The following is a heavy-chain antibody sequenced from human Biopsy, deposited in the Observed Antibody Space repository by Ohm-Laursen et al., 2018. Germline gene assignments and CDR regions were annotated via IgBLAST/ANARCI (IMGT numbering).Heavy chain of an antibody. CDR3: ARLGSGDYFPTFFDF. CDR1: GVSMNGGRYY. J-gene: IGHJ4*02. D-gene: IGHD5-12*01. V-gene: IGHV4-31*02. Sequence: TLSLTWIVSGVSMNGGRYYWNWIRHHPGKGLEWIGNIFYSANTYYNPSLKSRVTISVDTSKNQFSLKLSSVTAADTAVYYCARLGSGDYFPTFFDFWGQGALVTVSS. CDR2: IFYSANT.